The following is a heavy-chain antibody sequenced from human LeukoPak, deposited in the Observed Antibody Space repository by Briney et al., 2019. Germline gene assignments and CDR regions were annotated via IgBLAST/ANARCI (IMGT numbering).Heavy chain of an antibody. J-gene: IGHJ6*02. D-gene: IGHD5-18*01. V-gene: IGHV4-31*03. CDR1: GGSISSGGYY. CDR2: IYYSGST. Sequence: PSQTLSLTCTVTGGSISSGGYYWSWIRQHPGKGLEWIGYIYYSGSTYYNPSLKSRVTISVDTSKNQCSLKLSSVTAADTAVYYCARAAMVSGHYYGMDVWGQGTTVTVSS. CDR3: ARAAMVSGHYYGMDV.